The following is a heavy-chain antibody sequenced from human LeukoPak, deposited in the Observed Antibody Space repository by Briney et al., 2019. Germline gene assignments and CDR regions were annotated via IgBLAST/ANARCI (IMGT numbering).Heavy chain of an antibody. V-gene: IGHV4-30-2*01. CDR3: ARGALPPSEAVVVPAAKWDYYYMDV. CDR1: GGSISSGGYY. Sequence: TSQTLSLTCTVSGGSISSGGYYWSWIRQPPGKGLEWIGYIYHSGSTYYNPSLKSRVTISVDRSKNQFSLKLSSVTAADTAVYYCARGALPPSEAVVVPAAKWDYYYMDVWGKGTTVTVSS. CDR2: IYHSGST. J-gene: IGHJ6*03. D-gene: IGHD2-2*01.